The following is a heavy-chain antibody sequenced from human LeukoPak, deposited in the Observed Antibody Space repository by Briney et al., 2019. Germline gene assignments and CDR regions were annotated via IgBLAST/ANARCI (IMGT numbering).Heavy chain of an antibody. CDR3: ARGLGAPSTDFDH. V-gene: IGHV1-8*01. D-gene: IGHD1-26*01. CDR2: MLPNSGYT. Sequence: ASVKVSCKASGYTFTHYDINWVRQATGQGLEWMGWMLPNSGYTGYAQKFQGRVTMTRNTATNTAYMELSSLTSDDTAIYYCARGLGAPSTDFDHWGQGTLVTVSS. J-gene: IGHJ4*02. CDR1: GYTFTHYD.